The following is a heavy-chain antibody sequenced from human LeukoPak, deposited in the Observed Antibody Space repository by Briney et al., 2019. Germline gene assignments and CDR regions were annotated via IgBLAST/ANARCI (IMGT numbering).Heavy chain of an antibody. D-gene: IGHD3-16*01. Sequence: PGGSLRLSCAASGFTFDDSGMSWVRQAPGKGLEWVSGINWTGGSTGYADSVKGRFTISRDNSKNTLYLQMNSLRAEDTAVYYCAKDLGGIYYYDFWGQGTLVTVSS. CDR2: INWTGGST. V-gene: IGHV3-20*04. CDR1: GFTFDDSG. J-gene: IGHJ4*02. CDR3: AKDLGGIYYYDF.